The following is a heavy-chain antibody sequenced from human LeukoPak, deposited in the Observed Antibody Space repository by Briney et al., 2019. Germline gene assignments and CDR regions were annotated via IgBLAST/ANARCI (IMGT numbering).Heavy chain of an antibody. CDR2: ISGSGGST. V-gene: IGHV3-23*01. J-gene: IGHJ3*02. Sequence: PGGSLRLSCAASGFTFSSYAMSWVRQAPGKGLEWVSAISGSGGSTYYADSVKGRFTISRDNSKNTLYLQMNSLRAEDTAVYYCAKGQPLIIQLNPGDDAFDIWGRGTMVTVSS. D-gene: IGHD5-18*01. CDR1: GFTFSSYA. CDR3: AKGQPLIIQLNPGDDAFDI.